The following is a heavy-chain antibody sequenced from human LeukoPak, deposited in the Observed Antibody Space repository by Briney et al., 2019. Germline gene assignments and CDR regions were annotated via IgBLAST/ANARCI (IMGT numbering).Heavy chain of an antibody. CDR3: ARETSSGWSYYFDY. Sequence: GGSLRLSCAASGFTFSSYSMNWVRQAPGKGLEWVSYISSSSSTIYYADSVKGRFTISRDNAKNSLYLQMNSLRAEDTAVYYCARETSSGWSYYFDYWGQGTLVTVSS. J-gene: IGHJ4*02. CDR2: ISSSSSTI. V-gene: IGHV3-48*04. CDR1: GFTFSSYS. D-gene: IGHD6-19*01.